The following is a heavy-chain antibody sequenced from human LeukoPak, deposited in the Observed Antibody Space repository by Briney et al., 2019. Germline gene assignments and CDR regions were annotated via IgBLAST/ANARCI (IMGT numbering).Heavy chain of an antibody. CDR2: MNPNSGNT. D-gene: IGHD1-26*01. J-gene: IGHJ3*02. CDR1: GYTFTSYD. CDR3: ARVRTPGALDAFDI. Sequence: ASVKVSCKASGYTFTSYDINWVRQATGQGLEWMGWMNPNSGNTSYAQKFQGRVTMTRDTSTSTVYMELSRLRSDDTAVYYCARVRTPGALDAFDIWGQGTMVTVSS. V-gene: IGHV1-8*01.